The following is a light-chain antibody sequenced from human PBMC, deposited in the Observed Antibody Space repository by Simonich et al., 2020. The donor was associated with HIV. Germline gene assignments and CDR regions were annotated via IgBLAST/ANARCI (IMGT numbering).Light chain of an antibody. V-gene: IGKV3D-20*02. CDR2: DGA. CDR3: QQRYSWPPLT. Sequence: EIVLTQSPGTLSLSPGERPTLSCRASQSVTSSYLAWYQQKPGLAPRLLIYDGASRATGIPDRFRGSGSGTDFTLTISRLEPEDFAVYYCQQRYSWPPLTFGGGTNVEI. CDR1: QSVTSSY. J-gene: IGKJ4*01.